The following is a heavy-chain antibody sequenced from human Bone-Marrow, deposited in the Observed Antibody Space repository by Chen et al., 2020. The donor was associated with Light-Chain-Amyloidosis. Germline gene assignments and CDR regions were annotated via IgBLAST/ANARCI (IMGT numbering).Heavy chain of an antibody. Sequence: EVQLVESGGGLVQPGRSLRLSCAASGFPFDDYAMHWVRLVPGKGLEWVSGINWDSGFIDYADSVKGRFTISRDNAKNSLYLQMNSLRTEDTALYYCVKDVENSSPSYFDYCGQGTLVTVSS. D-gene: IGHD6-6*01. CDR3: VKDVENSSPSYFDY. CDR1: GFPFDDYA. J-gene: IGHJ4*02. CDR2: INWDSGFI. V-gene: IGHV3-9*01.